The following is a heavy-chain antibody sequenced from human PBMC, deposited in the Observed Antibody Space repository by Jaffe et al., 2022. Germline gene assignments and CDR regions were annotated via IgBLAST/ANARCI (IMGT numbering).Heavy chain of an antibody. D-gene: IGHD5-12*01. Sequence: EVQLVESGGGLVQPGRSLRLSCTASGFTFGDYAMSWVRQAPGKGLEWVGFIRSKAYGGTTEYAASVKGRFTISRDDSKSIAYLQMNSLKTEDTAVYYCTRVGEMATNSKSRGVFDYWGQGTLVTVSS. CDR2: IRSKAYGGTT. CDR3: TRVGEMATNSKSRGVFDY. CDR1: GFTFGDYA. J-gene: IGHJ4*02. V-gene: IGHV3-49*04.